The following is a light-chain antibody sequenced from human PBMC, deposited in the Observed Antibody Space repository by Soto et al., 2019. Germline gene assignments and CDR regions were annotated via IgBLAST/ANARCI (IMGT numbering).Light chain of an antibody. CDR1: QSVRGN. CDR2: NAS. V-gene: IGKV3-15*01. J-gene: IGKJ4*01. Sequence: NVMTQSPAALSVSPGERATLSCRASQSVRGNLAWYQHKAGQAPRLLIYNASTRATGIPARFSGSGSGTEFTLTISSLQYEDVAVYYCQQYNSWPLTFGGGTKVEIK. CDR3: QQYNSWPLT.